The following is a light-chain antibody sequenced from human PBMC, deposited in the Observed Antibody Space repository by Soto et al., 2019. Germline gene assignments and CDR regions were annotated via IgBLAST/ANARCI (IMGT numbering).Light chain of an antibody. CDR1: SNDVGGYNL. J-gene: IGLJ1*01. V-gene: IGLV2-23*01. Sequence: SRLTLPASGSGSPGQSIFISCSGSSNDVGGYNLVSWYQHHPDKAPKVIIYEGTKRPSGLSTRFSGSKSGNTASLTISRLQAEDEADYYCCSYAGGRTYVFGSGTKVTVL. CDR2: EGT. CDR3: CSYAGGRTYV.